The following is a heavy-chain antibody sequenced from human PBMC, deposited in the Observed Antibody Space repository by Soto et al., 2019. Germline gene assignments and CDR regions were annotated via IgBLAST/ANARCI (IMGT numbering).Heavy chain of an antibody. Sequence: PGESLKISCKGSGYSFTAYWIGWVRQMPGRGLEWMGTIYPGDSDTRYSPSFQGQVTISADKSISTAYLQWSSLKASDTAMYYCARTYYYDTSGPGSNVDIWGQGTMVTVSS. J-gene: IGHJ3*02. CDR2: IYPGDSDT. CDR1: GYSFTAYW. V-gene: IGHV5-51*01. D-gene: IGHD3-22*01. CDR3: ARTYYYDTSGPGSNVDI.